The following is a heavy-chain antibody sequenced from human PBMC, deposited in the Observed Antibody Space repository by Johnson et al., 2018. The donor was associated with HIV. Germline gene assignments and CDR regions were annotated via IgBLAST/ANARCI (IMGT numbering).Heavy chain of an antibody. V-gene: IGHV3-23*04. Sequence: VQLVESGGGLVQPGGSLRLSCAASGFTFSSYAMSWVRQAPGKGLEWVSAISGSGGSTYYADSVKGRFTISRDNANNSLYLHMNSVRAEDTALYYCAGGKGAAAGLDSFDIWGQVTMVIVSS. D-gene: IGHD6-13*01. CDR3: AGGKGAAAGLDSFDI. CDR2: ISGSGGST. J-gene: IGHJ3*02. CDR1: GFTFSSYA.